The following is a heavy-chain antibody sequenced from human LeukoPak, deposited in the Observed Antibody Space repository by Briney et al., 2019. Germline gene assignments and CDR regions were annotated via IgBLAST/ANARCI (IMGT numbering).Heavy chain of an antibody. Sequence: GGSLRLSCAASGFTFSSYSMNWVRQAPGKGLEWVSYISSNSSTIYYADSVKGRFTISRDSAKNSLYLQMNSLRAEDTAVYYCALGYCSGGSCSGVAYFGYWGQGTLVTVSS. D-gene: IGHD2-15*01. CDR3: ALGYCSGGSCSGVAYFGY. V-gene: IGHV3-48*04. CDR2: ISSNSSTI. CDR1: GFTFSSYS. J-gene: IGHJ4*02.